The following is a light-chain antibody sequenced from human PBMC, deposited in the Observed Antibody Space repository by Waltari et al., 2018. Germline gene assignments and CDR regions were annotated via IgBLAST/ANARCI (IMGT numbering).Light chain of an antibody. CDR3: QQRSNWPLT. Sequence: EIVLTQSPATLSLSPGERATLSCRASQSVSTSLAWYQPKPGQAPRLLIYGASNRATGIPASFSGSGSGTDFTLTISSLDPEDFAVYFCQQRSNWPLTFGGGTKVEIK. CDR2: GAS. J-gene: IGKJ4*01. CDR1: QSVSTS. V-gene: IGKV3-11*01.